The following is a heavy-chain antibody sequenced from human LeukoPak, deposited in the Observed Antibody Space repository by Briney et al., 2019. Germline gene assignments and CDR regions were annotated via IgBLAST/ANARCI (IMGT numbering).Heavy chain of an antibody. CDR1: GYSFTGYY. CDR2: INPNSSGA. Sequence: ASVNLSFNASGYSFTGYYMHLVRQAHAPGLEWVGWINPNSSGAKYAQTFQGRVTMARDTSITTTYMELSRVTSDDTAVYYCASLAHCDGSTYYPDCWGQGTLVTVSS. V-gene: IGHV1-2*02. D-gene: IGHD3-22*01. CDR3: ASLAHCDGSTYYPDC. J-gene: IGHJ4*02.